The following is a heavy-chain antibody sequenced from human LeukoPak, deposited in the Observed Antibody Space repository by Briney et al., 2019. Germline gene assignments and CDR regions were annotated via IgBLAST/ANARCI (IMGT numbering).Heavy chain of an antibody. D-gene: IGHD3-22*01. CDR1: GGTFSSYA. CDR3: ATPYEPRNDYYDSSGYYGRLDY. J-gene: IGHJ4*02. CDR2: INPNSGGT. Sequence: ASVKVSCKASGGTFSSYAISWVRQAPGQGLEWMGWINPNSGGTNYAQKFQGRVTMTRDTSISTAYMELSRLRSDDTAVYYCATPYEPRNDYYDSSGYYGRLDYWGQGTLVTVSS. V-gene: IGHV1-2*02.